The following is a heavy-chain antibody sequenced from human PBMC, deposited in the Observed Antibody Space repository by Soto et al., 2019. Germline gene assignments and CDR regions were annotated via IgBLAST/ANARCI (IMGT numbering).Heavy chain of an antibody. CDR2: IYYSGST. D-gene: IGHD3-3*01. V-gene: IGHV4-39*01. CDR1: GDSMSSSDYY. Sequence: SETLSLTCAVSGDSMSSSDYYWGWIRQPPGKGLEWIGSIYYSGSTYYNPSLQSRVAISVDTSKNQFSLKLKSVTAADTAIYYCARRTVNIRTFYSGLKTNCLDHWGQGAPVTVSS. J-gene: IGHJ4*02. CDR3: ARRTVNIRTFYSGLKTNCLDH.